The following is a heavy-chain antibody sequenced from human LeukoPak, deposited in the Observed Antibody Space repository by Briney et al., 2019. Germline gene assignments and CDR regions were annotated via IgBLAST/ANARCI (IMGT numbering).Heavy chain of an antibody. CDR3: ARDGRYFDWSPSYYYYYYMDV. CDR1: GGTFSNYA. J-gene: IGHJ6*03. D-gene: IGHD3-9*01. V-gene: IGHV1-69*06. Sequence: SVKVSCTASGGTFSNYAISWVRQAPGQGLEWMGGIIPIFDTTNYAQKFQGRLTITADISTSTVYMELSSLRSEDTAVYYCARDGRYFDWSPSYYYYYYMDVWGKGTTVTVSS. CDR2: IIPIFDTT.